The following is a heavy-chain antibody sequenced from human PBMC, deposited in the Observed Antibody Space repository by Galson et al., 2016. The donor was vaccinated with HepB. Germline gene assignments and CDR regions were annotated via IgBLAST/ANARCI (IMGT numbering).Heavy chain of an antibody. CDR3: ARDPAVTGLYYFDN. V-gene: IGHV3-21*01. J-gene: IGHJ4*02. CDR1: GFTMGNYN. D-gene: IGHD6-19*01. Sequence: SLRLSCAASGFTMGNYNMHWVRPAPGKGLEWVSSISGSGPYIYYADSVKGRFTISRDNAKSSVYLRMNSLRAGDTAVYYCARDPAVTGLYYFDNWGQGTLVIVSS. CDR2: ISGSGPYI.